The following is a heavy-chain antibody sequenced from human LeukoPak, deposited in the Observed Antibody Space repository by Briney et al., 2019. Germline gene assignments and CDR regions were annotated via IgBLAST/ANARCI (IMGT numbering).Heavy chain of an antibody. J-gene: IGHJ4*02. D-gene: IGHD5-18*01. V-gene: IGHV4-59*01. CDR3: ARDRGYSYGVDY. CDR2: IYYSGST. CDR1: GGSISSYY. Sequence: SETLSLTCTVSGGSISSYYWSWIRQPPGKGLEWIGYIYYSGSTNYNPSLKSRVTISVDTSKNQFSLKLSSVTAADTAVYYCARDRGYSYGVDYWGQGPLVTVSS.